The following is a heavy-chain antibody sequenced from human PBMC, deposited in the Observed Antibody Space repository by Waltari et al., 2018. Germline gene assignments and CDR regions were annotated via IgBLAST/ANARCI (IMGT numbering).Heavy chain of an antibody. CDR1: GFTFSSYA. CDR3: ARDRIVGATTDFYFDY. J-gene: IGHJ4*02. Sequence: QVQLVESGGGVVQPGRSLRLSCAASGFTFSSYAMHWVRQAPGKGLEWVAVISYDGSNKYYADSVKGRFTISRDNSKYTLYLQMNSLRAEDTAVYYCARDRIVGATTDFYFDYWGQGTLVTVSS. D-gene: IGHD1-26*01. V-gene: IGHV3-30-3*01. CDR2: ISYDGSNK.